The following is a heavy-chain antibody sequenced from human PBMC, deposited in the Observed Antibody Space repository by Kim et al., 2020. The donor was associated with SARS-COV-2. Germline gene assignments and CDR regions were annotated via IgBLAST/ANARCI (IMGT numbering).Heavy chain of an antibody. V-gene: IGHV3-30*18. D-gene: IGHD2-8*01. J-gene: IGHJ6*01. CDR2: ISYDGSNK. CDR1: GFTFSSYG. Sequence: GGSLRLSCAASGFTFSSYGMHWVRQAPGKGLEWVAIISYDGSNKYYADSVKGRFTISRDNSKNTLYLQMNSLRAEDTAVYYCAKEDVSNDYYYFGMYGWG. CDR3: AKEDVSNDYYYFGMYG.